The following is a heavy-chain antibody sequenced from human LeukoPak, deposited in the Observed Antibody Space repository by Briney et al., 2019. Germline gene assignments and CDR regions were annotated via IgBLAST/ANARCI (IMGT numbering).Heavy chain of an antibody. D-gene: IGHD1-26*01. CDR3: AKNNLVGATVEAFDI. CDR2: IRYDGNNK. V-gene: IGHV3-30*02. CDR1: GFTFSSYG. Sequence: PGGSLRLSCAASGFTFSSYGMHWVRQAPGKGLEWVTFIRYDGNNKYFADSVKGRFTISRDNSKNTLYLQMNGLRAEDTAVYYCAKNNLVGATVEAFDIWGRGTMVTVSS. J-gene: IGHJ3*02.